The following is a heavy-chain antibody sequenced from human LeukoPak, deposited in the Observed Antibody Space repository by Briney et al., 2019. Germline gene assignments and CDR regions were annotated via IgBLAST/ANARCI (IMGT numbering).Heavy chain of an antibody. Sequence: PSETLSLTCGVSGYSISSGYYWGWIRQPPGKGLQWIGTIYHTGSTYYKPSLKSRVTTSVDTSKNQFSLKLSSVTAADTAVYYCARQLFTTSRHFDSWGQGTLVTVSS. V-gene: IGHV4-38-2*01. CDR2: IYHTGST. CDR3: ARQLFTTSRHFDS. CDR1: GYSISSGYY. J-gene: IGHJ4*02. D-gene: IGHD2-2*01.